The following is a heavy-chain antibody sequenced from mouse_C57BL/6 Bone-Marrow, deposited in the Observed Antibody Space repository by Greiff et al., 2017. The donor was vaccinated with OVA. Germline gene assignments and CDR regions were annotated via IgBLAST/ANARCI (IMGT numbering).Heavy chain of an antibody. CDR3: ARRYYGSSWYFDV. V-gene: IGHV1-55*01. CDR1: GYTFTSYW. J-gene: IGHJ1*03. CDR2: IYPGSGST. D-gene: IGHD1-1*01. Sequence: QVQLQQPGAELVKPGASVKMSCKASGYTFTSYWITWVKQRPGQGLEWIGDIYPGSGSTNYNEKFKSKATLTVDQSSSTAYMQLSSLTSEDSAVYHCARRYYGSSWYFDVWGTGTTVTVSS.